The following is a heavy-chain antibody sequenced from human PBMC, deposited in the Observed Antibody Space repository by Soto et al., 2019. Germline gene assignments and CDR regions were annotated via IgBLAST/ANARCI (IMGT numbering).Heavy chain of an antibody. CDR3: ARESFGRSFSFDP. CDR2: IYYSGST. V-gene: IGHV4-59*01. D-gene: IGHD2-15*01. Sequence: SSETLSLTCTVSGGSISSYYWSWIRQPPGKGLEWIGYIYYSGSTNYNPSLKSRVTISVDTSKNQFSLKLSSVTAADTAVYYCARESFGRSFSFDPLVQGTLVT. J-gene: IGHJ5*02. CDR1: GGSISSYY.